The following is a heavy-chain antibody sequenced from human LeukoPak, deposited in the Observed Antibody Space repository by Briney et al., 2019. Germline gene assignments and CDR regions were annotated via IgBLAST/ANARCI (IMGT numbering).Heavy chain of an antibody. D-gene: IGHD3-10*01. CDR3: ARIHRGLLDY. J-gene: IGHJ4*02. CDR2: ISSSGSTL. Sequence: GGSLRLSRAASGFTFSDYYMSWIRQAPGKGLEWVSYISSSGSTLYYADSVEGRLTTSRDNARNSLYLQMNSLRAEDTAVYYCARIHRGLLDYWGQGNLVTVSS. CDR1: GFTFSDYY. V-gene: IGHV3-11*01.